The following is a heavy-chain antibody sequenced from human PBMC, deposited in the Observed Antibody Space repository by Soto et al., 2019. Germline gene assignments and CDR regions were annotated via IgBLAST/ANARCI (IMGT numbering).Heavy chain of an antibody. D-gene: IGHD6-19*01. CDR1: GFTFSSYA. J-gene: IGHJ4*02. Sequence: QTGGSLRLSCAASGFTFSSYAMSWVRQAPGKGLEWVPAISGSGGSTYYADSAKGRFTISRDNSKYTLYLQMNSLRAEDTAVYYCAKDRKGSGWFGRDYFDYWGQGILVTVSS. CDR2: ISGSGGST. V-gene: IGHV3-23*01. CDR3: AKDRKGSGWFGRDYFDY.